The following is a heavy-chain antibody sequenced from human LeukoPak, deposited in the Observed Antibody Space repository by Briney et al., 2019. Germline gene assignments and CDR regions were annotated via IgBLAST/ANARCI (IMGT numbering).Heavy chain of an antibody. D-gene: IGHD3-10*01. V-gene: IGHV4-34*01. CDR2: INHSGST. CDR1: GGSFSGYY. Sequence: SETLSLTCAVYGGSFSGYYWSWIRQPPGKGLEWIGEINHSGSTNYNPPLKSRVTISVDTSKNQFSLKLSSVTAADTAVYYCARGRLWARDWGQGTLVTVSS. J-gene: IGHJ4*02. CDR3: ARGRLWARD.